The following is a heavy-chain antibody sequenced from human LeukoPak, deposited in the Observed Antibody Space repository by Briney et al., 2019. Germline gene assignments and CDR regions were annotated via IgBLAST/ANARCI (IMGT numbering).Heavy chain of an antibody. Sequence: PGGSLRLSCAASGFTFDDYAMHWVRQAPGKGLEWVSGISWNSGSIGYADSVKGRFTISRDNAKNSLYLQMNSLRAEDTALYYCAKDLYGGAAAGTGYFDYWGQGTLVTVSS. D-gene: IGHD6-13*01. CDR2: ISWNSGSI. CDR3: AKDLYGGAAAGTGYFDY. CDR1: GFTFDDYA. J-gene: IGHJ4*02. V-gene: IGHV3-9*01.